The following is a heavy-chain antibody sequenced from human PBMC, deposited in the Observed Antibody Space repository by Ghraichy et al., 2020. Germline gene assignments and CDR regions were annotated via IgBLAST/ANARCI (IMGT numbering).Heavy chain of an antibody. Sequence: GESQNISCAASGFTFSSYAMSWVRQAPGKGLEWVSAISGSGGSTYYADSVKGRFTISRDNSKNTLYLQMNSLRAEDTAVYYCAKAGDTAMVNSEFDYWGQGTLVTVSS. CDR3: AKAGDTAMVNSEFDY. CDR2: ISGSGGST. J-gene: IGHJ4*02. D-gene: IGHD5-18*01. CDR1: GFTFSSYA. V-gene: IGHV3-23*01.